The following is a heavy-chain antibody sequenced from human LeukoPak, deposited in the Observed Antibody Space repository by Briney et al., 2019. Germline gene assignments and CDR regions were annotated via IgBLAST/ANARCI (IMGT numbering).Heavy chain of an antibody. J-gene: IGHJ3*02. CDR1: GYSISSGYY. CDR3: ARDFLPSHYYDSSATGAFDI. D-gene: IGHD3-22*01. Sequence: PSETLSLTCTVSGYSISSGYYWGWIRQPPGKGLEWIGSIYHSGSTYYNPSLKSRVTMSVDTSKNQFSLKLSSVTAADTAVYYCARDFLPSHYYDSSATGAFDIWGQGTMVTVSS. CDR2: IYHSGST. V-gene: IGHV4-38-2*02.